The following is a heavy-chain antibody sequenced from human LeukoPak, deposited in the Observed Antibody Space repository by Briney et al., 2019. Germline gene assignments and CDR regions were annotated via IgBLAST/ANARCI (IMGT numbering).Heavy chain of an antibody. Sequence: PGGSLRLSCAASGFTFSSYAMTWVRQAPGKGLEWISCIRGTDDTTNYADSVKGRFTISRDNPRSTLYLQMHSLRAEDTAMYYCAKDMYTYDSPYFDSWGQGALVTVAS. CDR1: GFTFSSYA. D-gene: IGHD3-22*01. CDR3: AKDMYTYDSPYFDS. CDR2: IRGTDDTT. J-gene: IGHJ4*02. V-gene: IGHV3-23*01.